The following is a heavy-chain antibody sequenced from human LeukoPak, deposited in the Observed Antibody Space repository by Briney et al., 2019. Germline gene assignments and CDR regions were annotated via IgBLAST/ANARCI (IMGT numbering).Heavy chain of an antibody. D-gene: IGHD2-21*01. V-gene: IGHV3-48*04. J-gene: IGHJ6*02. CDR1: GFTFSSYC. Sequence: PGGSLRLSCAASGFTFSSYCMNWVRQAPGKGLEWVSYISRSRSKIYYPDSVKGRFTISRDNAKNSMYLRMNSLRAEDTAVYYCASWADSNYGMYVWGQGTTVTVSS. CDR3: ASWADSNYGMYV. CDR2: ISRSRSKI.